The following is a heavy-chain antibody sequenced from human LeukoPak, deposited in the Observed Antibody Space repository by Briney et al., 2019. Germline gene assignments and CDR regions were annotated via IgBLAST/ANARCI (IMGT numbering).Heavy chain of an antibody. V-gene: IGHV3-23*01. J-gene: IGHJ3*02. D-gene: IGHD3-22*01. CDR2: ISGSGGST. Sequence: GGSLRLSCAASGFTLSSYAMSWVRQAPGKGLEWVSAISGSGGSTYYADSVKGRFTISRDNSKNTLYLQMNSLRAEDTAVYYCASPNYYDSSGYYPDDAFDIWGQGTMVTVSS. CDR3: ASPNYYDSSGYYPDDAFDI. CDR1: GFTLSSYA.